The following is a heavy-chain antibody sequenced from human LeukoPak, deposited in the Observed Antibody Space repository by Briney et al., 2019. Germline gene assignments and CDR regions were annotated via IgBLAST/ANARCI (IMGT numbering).Heavy chain of an antibody. CDR3: AGGTYYFDY. CDR1: GFTFSNYW. CDR2: IKQDGNEI. V-gene: IGHV3-7*01. J-gene: IGHJ4*02. Sequence: PGGSLRLSCAASGFTFSNYWMNWVRQAPGKGLEWVANIKQDGNEIYYVDSVKGRFTISRDNAKNSLYLQMNSLRAEDTAVYYCAGGTYYFDYWGQGTLVTVSS.